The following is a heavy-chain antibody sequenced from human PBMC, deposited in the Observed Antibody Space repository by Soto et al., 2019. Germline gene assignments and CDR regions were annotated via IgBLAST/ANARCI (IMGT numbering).Heavy chain of an antibody. D-gene: IGHD1-7*01. V-gene: IGHV1-69*01. CDR3: ARRPPSPNYHDFDY. CDR1: AGTFRSYA. J-gene: IGHJ4*02. CDR2: IIPMFGTP. Sequence: QVQLLQSGAEVKRSGTSVKVSCKAAAGTFRSYAMSWVRQAPGQGLEWMGGIIPMFGTPNYAQNFKGRLTITADESTRTAYMELSSLRSEDTAVYYCARRPPSPNYHDFDYWGQGTLITVSS.